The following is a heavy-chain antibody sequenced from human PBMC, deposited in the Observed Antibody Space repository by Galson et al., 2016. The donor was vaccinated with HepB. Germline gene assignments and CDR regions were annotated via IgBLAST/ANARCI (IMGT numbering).Heavy chain of an antibody. CDR1: GDTFTSYD. V-gene: IGHV1-8*01. CDR3: ARVGGGWYNWFDP. CDR2: MNPNSGNT. J-gene: IGHJ5*02. Sequence: SVKVSCKASGDTFTSYDINWVRQATGQGLEWMGWMNPNSGNTGYAQKFQGRVTMTRNTSISTAYMELSSLRCEDTAVYYCARVGGGWYNWFDPWGQGTLVTVSP. D-gene: IGHD6-19*01.